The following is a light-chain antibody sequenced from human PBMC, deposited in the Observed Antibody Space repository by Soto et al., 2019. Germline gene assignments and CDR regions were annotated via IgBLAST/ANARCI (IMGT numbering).Light chain of an antibody. CDR3: QQSYSTLGIT. Sequence: DIQMTQSPSSLSASVGDRVTITCLASQSISSYLNWYQQKPGKAPKLLIYAASSLQSGVPSRFSGSGSGTDFTLTISSLQPEDFATYYCQQSYSTLGITFGQGTRLEI. CDR2: AAS. CDR1: QSISSY. V-gene: IGKV1-39*01. J-gene: IGKJ5*01.